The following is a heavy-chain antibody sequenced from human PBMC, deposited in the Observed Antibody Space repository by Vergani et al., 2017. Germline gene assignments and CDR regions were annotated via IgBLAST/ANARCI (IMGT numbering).Heavy chain of an antibody. Sequence: QVQLQESGPGLVKPSETLSLTCTVSGGSISSYYWSWIRQPPGKGLEWIGYIYYSGSTNYNPSLQSRVTISVDTSKNQFSLKLSSVTAADTAVYYCARGGEYCSGGSCYVMALDGMDVWGQGTTVTVSS. V-gene: IGHV4-59*01. CDR2: IYYSGST. CDR1: GGSISSYY. D-gene: IGHD2-15*01. CDR3: ARGGEYCSGGSCYVMALDGMDV. J-gene: IGHJ6*02.